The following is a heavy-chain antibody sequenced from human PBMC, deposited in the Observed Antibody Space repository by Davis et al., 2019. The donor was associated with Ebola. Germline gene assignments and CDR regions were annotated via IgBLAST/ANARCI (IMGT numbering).Heavy chain of an antibody. J-gene: IGHJ4*02. CDR3: ASLLGYCSGGTCYGG. Sequence: MPSETLSLTCTVSGSSIRSHYWSWIRQPPGKGLEWIGYIYSSGSTNYNPSLKSRVTMSLDTSKNQFSLKLSSVTAADTAVYYCASLLGYCSGGTCYGGWGQGTLVTVSS. CDR1: GSSIRSHY. CDR2: IYSSGST. V-gene: IGHV4-4*08. D-gene: IGHD2-15*01.